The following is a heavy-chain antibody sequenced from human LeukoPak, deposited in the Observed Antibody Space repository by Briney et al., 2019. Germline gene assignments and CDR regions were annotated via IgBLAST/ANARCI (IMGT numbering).Heavy chain of an antibody. CDR1: GFTFDDYG. D-gene: IGHD1-26*01. J-gene: IGHJ6*02. Sequence: PGGSLGHSCAASGFTFDDYGMHWVRQAPGKGLEWVSGISWNSGSIGYADSVKGRFTISRDNAKNSLFLQMNSLRTEDTALYYCAKDRETLHYYYYGMDVWGQGTTVTVSS. CDR3: AKDRETLHYYYYGMDV. CDR2: ISWNSGSI. V-gene: IGHV3-9*01.